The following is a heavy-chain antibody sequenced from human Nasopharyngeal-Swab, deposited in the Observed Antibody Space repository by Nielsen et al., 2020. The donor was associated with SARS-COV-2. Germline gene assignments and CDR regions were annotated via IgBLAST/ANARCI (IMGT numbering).Heavy chain of an antibody. V-gene: IGHV3-33*01. CDR3: ARDHGWELLFDY. D-gene: IGHD1-26*01. CDR2: IWYDGTNK. Sequence: GESLKISCAASGFTFRNYGMHWVRQAPGKGLEWVANIWYDGTNKYYADSVKGRFTISRDNAKNSLYLQMNSLRDEDTAVYYCARDHGWELLFDYWGQGTLVTVSS. CDR1: GFTFRNYG. J-gene: IGHJ4*02.